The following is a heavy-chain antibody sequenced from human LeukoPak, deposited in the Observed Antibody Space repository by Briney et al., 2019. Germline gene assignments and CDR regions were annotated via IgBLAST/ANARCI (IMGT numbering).Heavy chain of an antibody. V-gene: IGHV3-23*01. CDR1: GFTFSSYA. D-gene: IGHD2-2*01. CDR3: ARARYCSSTSCCADY. CDR2: LSGSGIST. J-gene: IGHJ4*02. Sequence: GGSLRLSCAASGFTFSSYAMTWIRQAPGKGLEWVSALSGSGISTYYADSVKGRFTISRDNSKNTLYLQLNSLRAEDTAIYYCARARYCSSTSCCADYWGQGSLVTVSS.